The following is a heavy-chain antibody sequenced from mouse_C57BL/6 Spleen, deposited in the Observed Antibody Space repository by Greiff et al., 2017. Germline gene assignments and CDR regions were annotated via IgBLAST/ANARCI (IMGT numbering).Heavy chain of an antibody. V-gene: IGHV1-54*01. J-gene: IGHJ4*01. CDR3: ARSYDYDDYAMDY. CDR2: INPGGGGT. CDR1: GYAFTNYL. Sequence: QVQLQQSGAELVRPGTSVKVSCKASGYAFTNYLIEWVKQRPGQGLEWIGVINPGGGGTNYNEKFKGKATLTADKSSSTAYMQLSSLTSEDSAVYFCARSYDYDDYAMDYWGQGTSVTVSS. D-gene: IGHD2-4*01.